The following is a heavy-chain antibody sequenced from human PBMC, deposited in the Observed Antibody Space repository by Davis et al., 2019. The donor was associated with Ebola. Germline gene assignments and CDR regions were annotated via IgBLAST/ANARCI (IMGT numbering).Heavy chain of an antibody. D-gene: IGHD2-2*02. Sequence: GESLKISCASSGFTFSSYWMGWVRQAPGKGLEWVANIDRDGGAKYYVDSVKGRFTISRDNAKNSLYLQMNSLRAEDTAVYYCARDGPPDIVVVPAAIFAVADAFDIWGQGTMVTVSS. J-gene: IGHJ3*02. CDR1: GFTFSSYW. V-gene: IGHV3-7*01. CDR3: ARDGPPDIVVVPAAIFAVADAFDI. CDR2: IDRDGGAK.